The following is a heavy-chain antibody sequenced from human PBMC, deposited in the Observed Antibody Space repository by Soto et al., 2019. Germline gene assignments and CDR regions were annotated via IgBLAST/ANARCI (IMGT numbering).Heavy chain of an antibody. J-gene: IGHJ4*02. CDR3: ARGVGSSPPRY. Sequence: PSETLSLTCTISGGSISVYYWSWVRQPPGHELEWIGYIYASGSPYYNPSLRSRVTIPADTSKNQLSLKLTAPTAANTAFHYVARGVGSSPPRYWGRGTLVTSPQ. V-gene: IGHV4-59*01. CDR1: GGSISVYY. CDR2: IYASGSP. D-gene: IGHD1-26*01.